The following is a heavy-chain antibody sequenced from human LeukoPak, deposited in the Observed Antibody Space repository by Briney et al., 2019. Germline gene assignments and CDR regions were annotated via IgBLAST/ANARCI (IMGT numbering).Heavy chain of an antibody. CDR1: GGSISSYY. J-gene: IGHJ5*02. CDR2: IYYSGSI. Sequence: PSETLSLTCTVSGGSISSYYWSWIRQPPGKGLEWIGNIYYSGSIYYNPSLKSRVTLSLDSSKNQFSLSLSSVTAADTAVYYCARHPITGTLYNWFDPWGQGTLVTVSS. V-gene: IGHV4-59*08. D-gene: IGHD1-7*01. CDR3: ARHPITGTLYNWFDP.